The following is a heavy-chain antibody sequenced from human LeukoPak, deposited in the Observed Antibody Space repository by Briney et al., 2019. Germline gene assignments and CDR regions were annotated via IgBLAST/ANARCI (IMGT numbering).Heavy chain of an antibody. CDR2: ISPYNDDT. CDR1: GYTFSSSG. CDR3: ARSGSGYNPIDF. V-gene: IGHV1-18*01. J-gene: IGHJ4*02. D-gene: IGHD5-12*01. Sequence: ASVKVSCKASGYTFSSSGISWVRQAPGQGLEWMGWISPYNDDTRYEQTLQGRVTMTTDTSTSTVYTELRSLRSDDTAVYYCARSGSGYNPIDFWGQGTRVTVSS.